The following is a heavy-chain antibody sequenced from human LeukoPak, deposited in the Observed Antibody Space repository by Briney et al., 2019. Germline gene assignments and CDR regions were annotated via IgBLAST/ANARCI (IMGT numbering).Heavy chain of an antibody. CDR3: ARDDPGGEPNYFDY. D-gene: IGHD1-14*01. V-gene: IGHV3-48*01. J-gene: IGHJ4*02. CDR1: GFTFSTYS. CDR2: ISSSSSTM. Sequence: GGSLRLSCAASGFTFSTYSMNWVRQAPGKGPEWISYISSSSSTMYYADSVKGRFTISRDNAKNSLYLQMNSLRAEDTAVYYCARDDPGGEPNYFDYWGQGTLVTVSS.